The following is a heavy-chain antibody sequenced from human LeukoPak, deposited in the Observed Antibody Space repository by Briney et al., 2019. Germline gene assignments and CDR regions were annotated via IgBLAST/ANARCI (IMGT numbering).Heavy chain of an antibody. CDR3: ARGQNYYYYYMDV. CDR2: INWNGGSI. J-gene: IGHJ6*03. Sequence: GGSLRLSCAASGFTFDDYGMSWVRQAPGKGLEWVSGINWNGGSIGYADSVKGRFTISRDNAKNSLYLQMNSLRAEDTVLYYCARGQNYYYYYMDVWGKGTTVTVSS. CDR1: GFTFDDYG. V-gene: IGHV3-20*04.